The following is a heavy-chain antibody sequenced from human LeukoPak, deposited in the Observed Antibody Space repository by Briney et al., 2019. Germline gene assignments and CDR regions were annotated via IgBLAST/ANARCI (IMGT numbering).Heavy chain of an antibody. V-gene: IGHV3-7*01. CDR1: GFTFSSYW. J-gene: IGHJ5*02. CDR3: AREKTARDYDPNWFDP. D-gene: IGHD3-16*01. CDR2: IKQDGSEK. Sequence: GSLRLSCAASGFTFSSYWMSWVRQAPGKGLEWVANIKQDGSEKYYVDSVKGRFTISRDNAKNSLYLQMNSLRAEDTAVYYCAREKTARDYDPNWFDPWGQGTLVTVSS.